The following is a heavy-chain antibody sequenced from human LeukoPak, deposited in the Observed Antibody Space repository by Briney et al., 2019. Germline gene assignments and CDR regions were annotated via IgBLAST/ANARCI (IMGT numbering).Heavy chain of an antibody. Sequence: SETLSLTCTVAGGSIRSSSYYWGWIRQPPGKGLEWIGSIYYSGSTYYNPSLKSRVTILVDTSKNQFSLKLRSVTAADTAVYYCARGGKRWLQFKDFDYWGQGTLVTVSS. CDR2: IYYSGST. J-gene: IGHJ4*02. CDR3: ARGGKRWLQFKDFDY. D-gene: IGHD5-24*01. V-gene: IGHV4-39*07. CDR1: GGSIRSSSYY.